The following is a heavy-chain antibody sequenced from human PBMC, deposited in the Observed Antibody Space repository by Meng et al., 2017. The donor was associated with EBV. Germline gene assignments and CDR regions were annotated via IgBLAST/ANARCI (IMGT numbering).Heavy chain of an antibody. D-gene: IGHD3-22*01. V-gene: IGHV1-8*01. CDR2: MNPNSGNT. CDR3: ARGPYYYDSSGYYYGEFDP. J-gene: IGHJ5*02. Sequence: LVRSGAEVTKPGASGKVSCKASGYTFTSYDINWVRQATGQGLEWMGWMNPNSGNTGYAQKFQGRVTMTRNTSISTAYMELSSLRSEDTAVYYCARGPYYYDSSGYYYGEFDPWGQGTLVTVSS. CDR1: GYTFTSYD.